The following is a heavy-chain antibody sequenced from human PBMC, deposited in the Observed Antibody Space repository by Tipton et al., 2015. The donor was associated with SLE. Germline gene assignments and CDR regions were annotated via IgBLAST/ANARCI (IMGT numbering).Heavy chain of an antibody. CDR1: GFTFSSYA. D-gene: IGHD2-15*01. CDR2: ISGSGGTT. CDR3: AKYTGDGRHCRGGICRYYDY. V-gene: IGHV3-23*01. J-gene: IGHJ4*02. Sequence: SLRLSCAVSGFTFSSYAMSWVRQAPGKGLEWVSVISGSGGTTYYADSAKGRFTISRGNFRSTVYLQMNSLSAEATAVYYCAKYTGDGRHCRGGICRYYDYWGQGTLVTVSS.